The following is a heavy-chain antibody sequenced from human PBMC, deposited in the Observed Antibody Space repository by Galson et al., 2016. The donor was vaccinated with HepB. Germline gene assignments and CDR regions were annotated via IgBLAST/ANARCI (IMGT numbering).Heavy chain of an antibody. J-gene: IGHJ4*02. D-gene: IGHD6-19*01. Sequence: SVKVSCKASGDSFRSYGINWVRQAPGQGLEWMGWISGSSEKTNYAQKFQGRVSLTTDTSTRTAYMELRSLRFDDTAVYYCARAASSGWYQVFDYWGQGTVVTVFS. V-gene: IGHV1-18*01. CDR2: ISGSSEKT. CDR1: GDSFRSYG. CDR3: ARAASSGWYQVFDY.